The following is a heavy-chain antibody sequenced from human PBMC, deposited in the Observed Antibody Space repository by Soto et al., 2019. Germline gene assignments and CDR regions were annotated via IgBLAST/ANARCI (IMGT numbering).Heavy chain of an antibody. Sequence: EVQLLESGGGLVQPGGSLRLSCAASGFTFSSYAMSWVRQAPGKGLEWVSAISGSGGSTYYADSVRGRFTISRGNSKNTLYLQMNSLRAKDTAVYYCAKENGYSSSWSEFDYRGQGILVTVSS. J-gene: IGHJ4*02. V-gene: IGHV3-23*01. D-gene: IGHD6-13*01. CDR2: ISGSGGST. CDR1: GFTFSSYA. CDR3: AKENGYSSSWSEFDY.